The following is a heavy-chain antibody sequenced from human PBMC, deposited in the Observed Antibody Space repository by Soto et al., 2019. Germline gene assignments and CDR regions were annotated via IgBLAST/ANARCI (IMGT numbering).Heavy chain of an antibody. CDR1: GFTFSNAW. Sequence: GGSLRLSCAASGFTFSNAWMSRVRQAPGKGLEWVGRIKSKTDGGTTDYAAPVKGRFTISRDDSKNTLYLQMNSLKTEDTAVYYCTTEKGIDDFYYYFDYLGQGTLVTVSS. CDR2: IKSKTDGGTT. CDR3: TTEKGIDDFYYYFDY. J-gene: IGHJ4*02. V-gene: IGHV3-15*01. D-gene: IGHD2-21*02.